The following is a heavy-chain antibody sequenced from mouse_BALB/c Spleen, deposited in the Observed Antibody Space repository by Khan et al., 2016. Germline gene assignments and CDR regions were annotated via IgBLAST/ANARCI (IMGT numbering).Heavy chain of an antibody. CDR3: AETGATATFAY. V-gene: IGHV1-87*01. J-gene: IGHJ3*01. Sequence: QVQLKQSGAELARPGASVKLSYKASGYTFTNYWIQWVKQRPGQGLEWIGAIYPGDGDTRYTQKFEGKATLTADKSSSTAYMQLSSLASEDSAVYYCAETGATATFAYWGQGTLVTVSA. D-gene: IGHD1-2*01. CDR2: IYPGDGDT. CDR1: GYTFTNYW.